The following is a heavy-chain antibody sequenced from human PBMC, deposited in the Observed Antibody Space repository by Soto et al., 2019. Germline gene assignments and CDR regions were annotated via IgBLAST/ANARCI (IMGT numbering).Heavy chain of an antibody. V-gene: IGHV3-23*01. Sequence: GGSLRLSCAASGFTFSSYAMSWVRQAPGKGLEWVSAISGSGGSTFYADSVKGRFTISRDNSKNTLYLQMNSLRAEDTAVYYCASALEYYSFGRRRPYYFDYWGQGTLVTVSS. CDR2: ISGSGGST. J-gene: IGHJ4*02. CDR1: GFTFSSYA. D-gene: IGHD5-18*01. CDR3: ASALEYYSFGRRRPYYFDY.